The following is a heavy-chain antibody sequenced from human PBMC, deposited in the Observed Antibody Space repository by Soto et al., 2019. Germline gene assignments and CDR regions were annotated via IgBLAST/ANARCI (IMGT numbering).Heavy chain of an antibody. CDR1: GGSISGDY. V-gene: IGHV4-59*08. CDR3: ARHSSRYRKALDY. CDR2: IYYTGST. Sequence: SETLSLTCTVSGGSISGDYWSWIRQPPGKGLEWIGYIYYTGSTNYNPSLKSRVTISVDTSKNQFSLKLSSVTAADTAVYYCARHSSRYRKALDYWGQGTLVTVS. J-gene: IGHJ4*02. D-gene: IGHD6-13*01.